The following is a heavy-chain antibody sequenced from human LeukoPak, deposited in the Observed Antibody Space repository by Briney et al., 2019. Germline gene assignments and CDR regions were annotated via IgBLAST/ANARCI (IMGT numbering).Heavy chain of an antibody. J-gene: IGHJ5*02. V-gene: IGHV1-8*01. CDR3: ATLVVPAAIGDMGWFDP. Sequence: ASVEVSCKASGYTFTSYDINWVRQATGQGLEWMGWMNPNSGNTGYAQKFQGRVTMTRNTSISTAYMELSSLRSEDTAVYYCATLVVPAAIGDMGWFDPWGQGTLVTVSS. D-gene: IGHD2-2*01. CDR2: MNPNSGNT. CDR1: GYTFTSYD.